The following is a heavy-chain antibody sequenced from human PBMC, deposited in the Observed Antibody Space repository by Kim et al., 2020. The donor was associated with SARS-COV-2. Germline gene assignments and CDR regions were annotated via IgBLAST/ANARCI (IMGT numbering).Heavy chain of an antibody. CDR2: ISSSSSYT. Sequence: GGSLRLSCAASGFTFSDYYMSWIRQAPGKGLEWVSYISSSSSYTNYADSVKGRFTISRDNAKNSLYLQMNSLRAEDTAVYYCASSGRVDDYGDYIDYWGQGTLVTVSS. D-gene: IGHD3-16*01. CDR1: GFTFSDYY. CDR3: ASSGRVDDYGDYIDY. J-gene: IGHJ4*02. V-gene: IGHV3-11*06.